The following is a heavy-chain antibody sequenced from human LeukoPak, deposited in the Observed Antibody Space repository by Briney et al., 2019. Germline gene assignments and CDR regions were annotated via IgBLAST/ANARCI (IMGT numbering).Heavy chain of an antibody. D-gene: IGHD2-15*01. Sequence: PGGSLRLSCSASGSTFNSYAMHWVRQAPGKGLEYVSGIRSNGGSTYYADSVKGRFTISRDNSKNTLYLQMSSQRAEDTAVYYCVKDRRLDYSRFDCWGQGTLVTVSS. J-gene: IGHJ4*02. CDR1: GSTFNSYA. CDR2: IRSNGGST. CDR3: VKDRRLDYSRFDC. V-gene: IGHV3-64D*06.